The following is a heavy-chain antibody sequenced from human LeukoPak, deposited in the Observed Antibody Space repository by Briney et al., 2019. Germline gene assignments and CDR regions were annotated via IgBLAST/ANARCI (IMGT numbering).Heavy chain of an antibody. V-gene: IGHV4-38-2*01. J-gene: IGHJ6*03. CDR3: ARLRDYYYMDV. Sequence: SETLSLTXAVSGYSICSGYYWGWLRQPPGKGLGLIGSIYHSGSTYYNPSLKSRVTISVDTSKNQFSLKLSSVTAADTAVYYCARLRDYYYMDVWGKGTTVTVSS. CDR2: IYHSGST. CDR1: GYSICSGYY.